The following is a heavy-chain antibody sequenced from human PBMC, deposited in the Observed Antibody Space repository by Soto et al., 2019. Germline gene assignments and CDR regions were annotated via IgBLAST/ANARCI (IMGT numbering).Heavy chain of an antibody. Sequence: WGSLRLSSVSSVFTFSIYAMSLVRQAPGKGLEWVSTISNTDTAYFADSVKGRFTVSRDNSKSTLYLQMNSLRVEDTAVYYCAKEPSWIQLRLPFDSWGQGTMVTVSS. CDR1: VFTFSIYA. V-gene: IGHV3-23*01. CDR3: AKEPSWIQLRLPFDS. CDR2: ISNTDTA. J-gene: IGHJ4*02. D-gene: IGHD5-18*01.